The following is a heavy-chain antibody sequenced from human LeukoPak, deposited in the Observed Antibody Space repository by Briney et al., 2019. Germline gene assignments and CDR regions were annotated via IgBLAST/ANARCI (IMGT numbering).Heavy chain of an antibody. V-gene: IGHV3-21*01. D-gene: IGHD6-6*01. Sequence: GGSLRLSCAASGFTFSSYSMNWVRQAPGKGLEWVSSISSSSSYIYYADSVKGRFTISRDNAKNSLYLQMNSLRAEDTAVYYCASKYSSWRGFDYWGQGTLVTVSS. CDR2: ISSSSSYI. CDR1: GFTFSSYS. CDR3: ASKYSSWRGFDY. J-gene: IGHJ4*02.